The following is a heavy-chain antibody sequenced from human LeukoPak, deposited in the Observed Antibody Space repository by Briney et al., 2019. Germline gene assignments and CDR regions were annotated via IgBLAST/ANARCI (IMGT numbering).Heavy chain of an antibody. Sequence: GASVKVSCKASGYTFSSYGISWVRQAPGQGLEWMGWISGYNDETNYAQKLQGRVTMTTDTSTSTAYMELGSLRSDDTAVYYCARDPNSDKDFDYWGQGTLVTVSS. D-gene: IGHD2/OR15-2a*01. CDR2: ISGYNDET. CDR1: GYTFSSYG. V-gene: IGHV1-18*01. CDR3: ARDPNSDKDFDY. J-gene: IGHJ4*02.